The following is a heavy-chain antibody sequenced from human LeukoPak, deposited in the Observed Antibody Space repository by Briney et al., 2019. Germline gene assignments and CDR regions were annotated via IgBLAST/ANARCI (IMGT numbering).Heavy chain of an antibody. V-gene: IGHV3-9*01. CDR1: GFTFDDYA. CDR3: ARGDYSKTDY. J-gene: IGHJ4*02. D-gene: IGHD4-11*01. Sequence: GRSLRLSCAASGFTFDDYAIYWVRQGPGKGLEWVSGISWNSDKFGYADSVKGRFTISRDNAKNSLYLQMNSLRIEDTALYYCARGDYSKTDYWGQGTLVTVSS. CDR2: ISWNSDKF.